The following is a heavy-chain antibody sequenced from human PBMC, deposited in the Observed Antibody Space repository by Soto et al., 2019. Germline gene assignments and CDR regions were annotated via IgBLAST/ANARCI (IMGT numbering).Heavy chain of an antibody. V-gene: IGHV3-30*18. CDR1: GFDFSSYA. Sequence: QVQLVESGGGVVQPGASLRLSCEASGFDFSSYAMHWVRQAPGKGLEWVGVISYDGNYIYYADSVKGRFTISRDNSKNTLNVQMNSLRPEDTAVYYCAKGILSATIGPYAMDVWGQGTTVTVSS. CDR2: ISYDGNYI. CDR3: AKGILSATIGPYAMDV. J-gene: IGHJ6*02. D-gene: IGHD3-16*01.